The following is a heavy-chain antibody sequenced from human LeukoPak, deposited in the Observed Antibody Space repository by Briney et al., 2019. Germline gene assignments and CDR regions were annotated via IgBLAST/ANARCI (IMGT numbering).Heavy chain of an antibody. CDR1: GVSFSGYY. Sequence: SETLSLTCAVYGVSFSGYYWSWIRQPPGKGLEWIGEINHSGSTNYNPALKSRVTISVDTSKNQFSLQLNSVTPEDTAVYYCARDLSGFVRYSYGLDYWGQGTLVTVSS. CDR3: ARDLSGFVRYSYGLDY. CDR2: INHSGST. D-gene: IGHD5-18*01. V-gene: IGHV4-34*01. J-gene: IGHJ4*02.